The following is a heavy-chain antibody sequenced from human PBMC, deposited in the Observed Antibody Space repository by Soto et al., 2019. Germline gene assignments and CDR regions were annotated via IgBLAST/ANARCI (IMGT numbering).Heavy chain of an antibody. J-gene: IGHJ5*02. CDR3: ARDNGYNWFDP. CDR1: GFRFSDYW. CDR2: IDLDGSVK. Sequence: EVQLVESRGGLVQPGGSLRLSCAASGFRFSDYWMAWVRQAPGPVLEWVANIDLDGSVKTYVDYVKGRFTISRDNAKNSVYLQIYSLRADDTSVYYGARDNGYNWFDPWGQGALVTVSS. V-gene: IGHV3-7*01. D-gene: IGHD2-8*01.